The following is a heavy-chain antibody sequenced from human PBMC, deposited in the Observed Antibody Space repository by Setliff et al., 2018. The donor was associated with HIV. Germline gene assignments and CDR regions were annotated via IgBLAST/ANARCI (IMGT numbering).Heavy chain of an antibody. V-gene: IGHV4-39*01. J-gene: IGHJ4*02. CDR3: ARPVGMANREFDY. CDR2: IYYSGST. Sequence: SETLSLTCTVSGGSISDSRYYWGWIRQPPGKGLEWIGNIYYSGSTYYNPSLKSRVTISVDTSKNQFSLKLSSVTAAATAVYYCARPVGMANREFDYWGQGTLVTVSS. CDR1: GGSISDSRYY. D-gene: IGHD1-26*01.